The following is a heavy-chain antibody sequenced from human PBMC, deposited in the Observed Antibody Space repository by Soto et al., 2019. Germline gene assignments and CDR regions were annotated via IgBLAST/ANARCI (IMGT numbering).Heavy chain of an antibody. Sequence: GGSLRLSCVGSGFTFSNAWMSWVRQAPGKGLEWVGRIKSIYNGGTIEYAAPVKGRFIITRDDSRATVFLQMNSLKTEDTAVYYCATGQDFDCWGQGTQVTVSS. CDR1: GFTFSNAW. CDR2: IKSIYNGGTI. J-gene: IGHJ4*02. V-gene: IGHV3-15*01. CDR3: ATGQDFDC.